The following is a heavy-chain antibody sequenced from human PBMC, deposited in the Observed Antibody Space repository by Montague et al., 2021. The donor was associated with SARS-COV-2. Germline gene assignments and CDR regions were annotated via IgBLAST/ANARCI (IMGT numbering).Heavy chain of an antibody. J-gene: IGHJ3*02. CDR1: GGSISSYY. Sequence: SESLSLIYTVSGGSISSYYWNWIRQSAGKGLEWIGRIYTSGSTNYDPSLKSRVTMSVDTSKNQFSLKLSSVTAADTAVYYCARGALFYDSSGYYSDAFDIWGQGTMVTVSS. CDR2: IYTSGST. D-gene: IGHD3-22*01. V-gene: IGHV4-4*07. CDR3: ARGALFYDSSGYYSDAFDI.